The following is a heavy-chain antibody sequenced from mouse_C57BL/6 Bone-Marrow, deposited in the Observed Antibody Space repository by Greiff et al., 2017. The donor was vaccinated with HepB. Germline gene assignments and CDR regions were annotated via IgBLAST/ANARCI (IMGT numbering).Heavy chain of an antibody. D-gene: IGHD2-2*01. Sequence: QVQLQQSGAELVRPGASVTLSCKASGYTFTDYEMHWVKQTPVHGLEWIGAIDPETGGTAYNQKFKGKAILTADKSSSTAYMELRSLTSEDSAVYYCTRGIYYGYDGNWGQGTLVTVSA. J-gene: IGHJ3*01. V-gene: IGHV1-15*01. CDR2: IDPETGGT. CDR1: GYTFTDYE. CDR3: TRGIYYGYDGN.